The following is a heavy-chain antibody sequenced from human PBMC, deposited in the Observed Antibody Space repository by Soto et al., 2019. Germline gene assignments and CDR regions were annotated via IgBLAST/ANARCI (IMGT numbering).Heavy chain of an antibody. CDR1: GFTFSSYA. D-gene: IGHD2-15*01. CDR3: AKASPPRYCSGSSCYIGYFDY. V-gene: IGHV3-23*01. CDR2: ISGSGGST. Sequence: EVQLLESGGGLVQPGGSLRLSCAASGFTFSSYAMSWVRQAPGKGLEWVSAISGSGGSTYYADSVKGRFTISRDNSKNTLYLQMNSLRAEDTAVYYCAKASPPRYCSGSSCYIGYFDYWGQGTLVTVSS. J-gene: IGHJ4*02.